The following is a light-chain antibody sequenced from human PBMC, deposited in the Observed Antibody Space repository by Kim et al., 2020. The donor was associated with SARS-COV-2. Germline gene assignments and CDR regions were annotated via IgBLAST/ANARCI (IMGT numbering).Light chain of an antibody. CDR1: KLGDKY. J-gene: IGLJ3*02. CDR2: QDS. CDR3: QAWDSSTAGV. V-gene: IGLV3-1*01. Sequence: VSPGQTASITCSGDKLGDKYACWYQQKPGQSPVLVIYQDSKRPSGIPERFSGSNSGNTATLTISGTQAMDEADYYCQAWDSSTAGVFGGGTQRTVL.